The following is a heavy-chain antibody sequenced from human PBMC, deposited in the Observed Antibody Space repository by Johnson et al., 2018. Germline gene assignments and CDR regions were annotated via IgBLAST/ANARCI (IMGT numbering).Heavy chain of an antibody. J-gene: IGHJ3*02. CDR3: ARESIARRCAFDI. CDR1: GFTFSSYA. CDR2: ISYDGSNK. D-gene: IGHD6-6*01. V-gene: IGHV3-30-3*01. Sequence: QVQLVQSGGGVVQPGRSLRLSCAASGFTFSSYAMHWVRQAPGKGLEWVAVISYDGSNKYYADSVKGRFTISRDNSTNTLYLQMNSLRAEDTAVYYCARESIARRCAFDIWGQGTMVTVSS.